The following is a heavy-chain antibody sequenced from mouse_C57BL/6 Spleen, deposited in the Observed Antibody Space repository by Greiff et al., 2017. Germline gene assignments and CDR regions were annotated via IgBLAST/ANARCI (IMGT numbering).Heavy chain of an antibody. J-gene: IGHJ2*01. V-gene: IGHV1-19*01. D-gene: IGHD2-4*01. CDR2: INPYNGGT. CDR3: ARFDYDKDGYLDY. CDR1: GYTFTDYY. Sequence: EVQLQQSGPVLVQPGASVKMSCKASGYTFTDYYMNWVKQSHGKSLEWIGVINPYNGGTSYNQKFKGKATLTVDKSSSTAYMELNSLTSEDSAVYYCARFDYDKDGYLDYWGQGTTLTVTS.